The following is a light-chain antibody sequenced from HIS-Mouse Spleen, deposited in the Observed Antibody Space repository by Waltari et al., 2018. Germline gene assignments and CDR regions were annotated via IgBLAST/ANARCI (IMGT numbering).Light chain of an antibody. Sequence: QSVLTQPPSASGTPGQRVTISCSGSSSNIGSNYVNLYQQLPGTAPKLLISRNNQRPSGVPDRFSGSKSGTSASLAISGLRSEDEADYYCAAWDDSLSGPVFGGGTKLTVL. CDR2: RNN. CDR1: SSNIGSNY. J-gene: IGLJ2*01. V-gene: IGLV1-47*01. CDR3: AAWDDSLSGPV.